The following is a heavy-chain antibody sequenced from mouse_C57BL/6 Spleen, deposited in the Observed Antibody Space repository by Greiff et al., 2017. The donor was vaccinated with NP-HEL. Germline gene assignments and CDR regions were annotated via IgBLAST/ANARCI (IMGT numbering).Heavy chain of an antibody. V-gene: IGHV1-18*01. Sequence: DVKLQESGPELVKPGASVKIPCKASGYTFTDYNMDWVKQSHGKSLEWIGDINPNNGGTIYNQKFKGKATLTVDKSSSTAYMELRSLTSEDTAVYYCARNDYDETFYAMDYWGQGTSVTVSS. J-gene: IGHJ4*01. CDR1: GYTFTDYN. CDR2: INPNNGGT. D-gene: IGHD2-4*01. CDR3: ARNDYDETFYAMDY.